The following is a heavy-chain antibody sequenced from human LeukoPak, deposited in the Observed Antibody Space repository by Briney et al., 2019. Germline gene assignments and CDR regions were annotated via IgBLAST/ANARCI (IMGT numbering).Heavy chain of an antibody. Sequence: ASVKVSCKASGYTFTSYGISWVRQAPGQGLEWMGWISAYNGNTNYAQKLQGRVTMTTDTSTSTAYMELRSLRSDDTAVYYCARTPYYYDSSGYYTPDYWGQGTLVTVSS. V-gene: IGHV1-18*01. D-gene: IGHD3-22*01. CDR2: ISAYNGNT. J-gene: IGHJ4*02. CDR3: ARTPYYYDSSGYYTPDY. CDR1: GYTFTSYG.